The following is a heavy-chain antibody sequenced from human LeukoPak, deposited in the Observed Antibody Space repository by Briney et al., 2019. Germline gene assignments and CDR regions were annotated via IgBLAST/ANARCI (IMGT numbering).Heavy chain of an antibody. CDR3: ARGVRITFGGVPQSLDY. Sequence: ASVKVSCKASGYTFTGYYMHWVRQASGQGLEWMGWINPNSDGTNYAQKFQGRVTMTRDTSISTAYMELSRLRFDDTAVYYCARGVRITFGGVPQSLDYWGQGTLVTVSS. D-gene: IGHD3-16*01. J-gene: IGHJ4*02. V-gene: IGHV1-2*02. CDR2: INPNSDGT. CDR1: GYTFTGYY.